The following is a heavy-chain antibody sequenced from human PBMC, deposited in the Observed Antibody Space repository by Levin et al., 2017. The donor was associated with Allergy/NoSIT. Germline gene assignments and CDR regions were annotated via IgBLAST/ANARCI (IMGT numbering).Heavy chain of an antibody. CDR1: GFTFDDYA. D-gene: IGHD1-26*01. CDR3: AKDNTVGATGGGNFDY. J-gene: IGHJ4*02. CDR2: ISWNSGSI. Sequence: QPGGSLRLSCAASGFTFDDYAMHWVRQAPGKGLEWVSGISWNSGSIGYADSVKGRFTISRDNAKNSLYLQMNSLRAEDTALYYWAKDNTVGATGGGNFDYWGQGTLVTVSS. V-gene: IGHV3-9*01.